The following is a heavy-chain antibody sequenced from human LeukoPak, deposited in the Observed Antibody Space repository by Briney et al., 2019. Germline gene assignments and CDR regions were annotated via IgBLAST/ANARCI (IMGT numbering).Heavy chain of an antibody. CDR2: ISYDGSNK. CDR3: AKDQKSVVAGIPLQH. J-gene: IGHJ1*01. Sequence: GGSLRLSCAASGFTFSSYAMHWVRQAPGKGLEWVAVISYDGSNKYYADSVKGRFTISRDNSKNTLYPQMNSLRAEDTAVYYCAKDQKSVVAGIPLQHWGQGTLVTVSS. D-gene: IGHD6-19*01. CDR1: GFTFSSYA. V-gene: IGHV3-30-3*01.